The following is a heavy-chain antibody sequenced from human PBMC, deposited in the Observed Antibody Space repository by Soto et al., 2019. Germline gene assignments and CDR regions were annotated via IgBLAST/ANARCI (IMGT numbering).Heavy chain of an antibody. Sequence: QVQRVQSGAEVKKPGASVKVSCKASGYSFTSTGISWVRQAPGQGPEWMGWTSTFNGEAKYAQKLQGRVTMTTDTSTTTAYMELRSLTSDDTAVYYCARDLDGSGSYFTDYWGQGTLVTVAS. J-gene: IGHJ4*02. CDR2: TSTFNGEA. D-gene: IGHD3-10*01. CDR1: GYSFTSTG. V-gene: IGHV1-18*01. CDR3: ARDLDGSGSYFTDY.